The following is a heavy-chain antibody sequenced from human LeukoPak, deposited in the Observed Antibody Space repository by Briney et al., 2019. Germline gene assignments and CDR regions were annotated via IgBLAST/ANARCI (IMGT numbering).Heavy chain of an antibody. CDR2: ISYDGSNK. Sequence: GRSLRLSCAASGFTFSSYGMHWVRQAPGKGLEWVAVISYDGSNKYYADSVKGRFTISRDNSKNTLYLQMNSLRAEDTAVYYCASVRYGDYANDYWGQGTLVTVSS. J-gene: IGHJ4*02. CDR3: ASVRYGDYANDY. V-gene: IGHV3-30*03. D-gene: IGHD4-17*01. CDR1: GFTFSSYG.